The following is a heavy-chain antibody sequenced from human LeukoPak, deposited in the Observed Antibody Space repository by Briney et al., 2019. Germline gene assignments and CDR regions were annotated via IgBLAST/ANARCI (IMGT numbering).Heavy chain of an antibody. CDR3: VRGHYADY. CDR2: IKPDGSEE. CDR1: GFAFGSYY. J-gene: IGHJ4*02. V-gene: IGHV3-7*01. Sequence: PGGSLRLSCAASGFAFGSYYMNWVRQAPGKGLEWVANIKPDGSEENYVDSVGGRFTISRDNAKNSVYLQMNSLRADDTALYYCVRGHYADYTSQGTLVTVSS.